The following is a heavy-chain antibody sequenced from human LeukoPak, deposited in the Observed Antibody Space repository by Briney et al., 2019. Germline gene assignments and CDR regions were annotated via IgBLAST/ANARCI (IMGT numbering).Heavy chain of an antibody. CDR3: AKDLCSGGSCYSKGGDY. V-gene: IGHV3-23*01. Sequence: PGGSLRLSCAASGFTFRSYAMSWVRQAPGKGLEWVSAISGSGGSTYYADSVKGRFTISRDNSKNTLYLQMNSLRAEDTAVYYCAKDLCSGGSCYSKGGDYWGQGTLVTVSS. CDR2: ISGSGGST. J-gene: IGHJ4*02. CDR1: GFTFRSYA. D-gene: IGHD2-15*01.